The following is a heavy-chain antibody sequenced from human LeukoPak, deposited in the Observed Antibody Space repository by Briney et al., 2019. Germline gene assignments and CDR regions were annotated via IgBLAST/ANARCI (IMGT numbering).Heavy chain of an antibody. D-gene: IGHD2-21*01. V-gene: IGHV3-23*01. CDR1: GFTFSSYA. Sequence: GGSLRLACAASGFTFSSYAMSWVRQAPGKGLEWVSAISGSGGSTYYADSVKGRFTISRDNSKNTLYLQMNSLRAEDTAVYYCAKPIGFLRYYYYGMDVWGQGTTVTVSS. CDR3: AKPIGFLRYYYYGMDV. J-gene: IGHJ6*02. CDR2: ISGSGGST.